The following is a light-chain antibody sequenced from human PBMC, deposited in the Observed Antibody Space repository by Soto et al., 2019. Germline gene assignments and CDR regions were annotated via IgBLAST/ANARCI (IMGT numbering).Light chain of an antibody. V-gene: IGKV3-15*01. CDR1: QSVSNN. CDR2: GTS. J-gene: IGKJ4*01. Sequence: EIVMTQSPATLSVSPGERATLSCRASQSVSNNLAWYQQKPGQAPSLLIYGTSTSATGIPARFSGSGSETEFTLTISSLLSEDVAVYYCQQYNNWPPLTFGGGTKVEIK. CDR3: QQYNNWPPLT.